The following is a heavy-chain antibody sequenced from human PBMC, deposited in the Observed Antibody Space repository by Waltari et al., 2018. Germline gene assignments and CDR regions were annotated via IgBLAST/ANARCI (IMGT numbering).Heavy chain of an antibody. CDR2: IDWNDAK. CDR3: AHRITMIVPAEYYFDY. Sequence: QITLKESGPTLVKPTQTLTLTCTFSGFSLSTSGVGVGWIRQPPGKALEWLALIDWNDAKRYSPSLKSRLTITKDTSKTQVVLTMTNMDPVDTATYYCAHRITMIVPAEYYFDYWGQGTLVTVSS. J-gene: IGHJ4*02. V-gene: IGHV2-5*01. CDR1: GFSLSTSGVG. D-gene: IGHD3-22*01.